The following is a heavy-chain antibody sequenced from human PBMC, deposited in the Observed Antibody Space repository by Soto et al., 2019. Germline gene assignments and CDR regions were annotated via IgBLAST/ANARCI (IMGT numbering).Heavy chain of an antibody. CDR2: INHSGST. CDR1: GGSFSGYY. J-gene: IGHJ6*02. CDR3: ARGRRQQLVLSYYYGMDV. D-gene: IGHD6-13*01. V-gene: IGHV4-34*01. Sequence: QVQLQQWGAGLLKPSETLSLTCAVYGGSFSGYYWSWIRQPPGKGLEWIGEINHSGSTNYNPSLKSRVTISVDTSKNQFSLKLSSVTAADTAVYYCARGRRQQLVLSYYYGMDVWGQGTTVTVSS.